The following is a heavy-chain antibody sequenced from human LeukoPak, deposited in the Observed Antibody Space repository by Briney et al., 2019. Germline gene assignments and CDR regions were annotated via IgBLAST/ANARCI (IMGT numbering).Heavy chain of an antibody. J-gene: IGHJ6*02. D-gene: IGHD3-22*01. CDR2: INSDGSST. CDR3: AWEPPYYDSSGLYYYYGMDV. Sequence: GGSLRLSCAASGFTFSSYWMHWVRQAPGKGLVWVSRINSDGSSTSYADSVKGRFTISRDNAKNTLYLQMNSLRAEDTAVYYCAWEPPYYDSSGLYYYYGMDVWGQGTTVTVSS. V-gene: IGHV3-74*01. CDR1: GFTFSSYW.